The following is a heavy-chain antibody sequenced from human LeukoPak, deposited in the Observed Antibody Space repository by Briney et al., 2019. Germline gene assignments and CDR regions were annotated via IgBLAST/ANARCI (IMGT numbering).Heavy chain of an antibody. CDR3: ARAGGIDYGDYSSDY. CDR1: GGSISSYY. D-gene: IGHD4-17*01. V-gene: IGHV4-59*01. J-gene: IGHJ4*02. CDR2: IYYSGNT. Sequence: SETLSLTCTVSGGSISSYYWSWIRQPPGKGLEWIGYIYYSGNTNYNPSLKSRVIISVDTSKNQFSLKLNSVTAADTAVYYCARAGGIDYGDYSSDYWGQGTLVTVSS.